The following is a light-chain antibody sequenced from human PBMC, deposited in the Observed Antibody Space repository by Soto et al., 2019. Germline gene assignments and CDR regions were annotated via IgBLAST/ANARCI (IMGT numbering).Light chain of an antibody. CDR3: QHFVNSLTWT. V-gene: IGKV3-20*01. CDR2: GAS. J-gene: IGKJ1*01. Sequence: TQSPSSLSASVGDRVTITCHASQNINNYLIWYQQKPGQAPRLLIYGASSRATGVPDRFSGGGSGTDFTLTISRLEPEDFAVYYCQHFVNSLTWTVGQGTKVDIK. CDR1: QNINNY.